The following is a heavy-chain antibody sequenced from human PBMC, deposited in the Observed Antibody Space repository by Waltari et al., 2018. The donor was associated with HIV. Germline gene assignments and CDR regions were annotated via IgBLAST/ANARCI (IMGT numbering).Heavy chain of an antibody. CDR3: ATRTTGTTYYYYYYGMDV. CDR1: GFTFSSYS. Sequence: AASGFTFSSYSMNWVRQAPGKGLEWVSYISSSSSTIYYADSVKGRLTISRDNAKNSLYLQRNSLRDEDTAGYYCATRTTGTTYYYYYYGMDVWGQGTTVTVSS. D-gene: IGHD1-1*01. J-gene: IGHJ6*02. V-gene: IGHV3-48*02. CDR2: ISSSSSTI.